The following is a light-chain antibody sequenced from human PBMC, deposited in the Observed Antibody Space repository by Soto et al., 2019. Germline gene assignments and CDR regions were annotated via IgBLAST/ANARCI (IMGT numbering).Light chain of an antibody. CDR3: SSYTSSSTLLV. Sequence: QSALTQPASVSGSPGQSITISCTGTSSDVGGYNYVSWYQQHPGKAPKLMIYAVSNRPSGVSNRFSGSKSGNTASLTISVLQAEDAADYYCSSYTSSSTLLVFGTGTKVTVL. CDR2: AVS. J-gene: IGLJ1*01. V-gene: IGLV2-14*01. CDR1: SSDVGGYNY.